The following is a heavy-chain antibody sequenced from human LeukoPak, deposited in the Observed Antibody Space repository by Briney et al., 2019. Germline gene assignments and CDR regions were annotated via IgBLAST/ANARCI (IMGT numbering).Heavy chain of an antibody. CDR3: ARGYSSGWYSGFDI. D-gene: IGHD6-19*01. CDR1: GGSFSGYY. CDR2: INHSGST. V-gene: IGHV4-34*01. Sequence: SETLSLTCAVYGGSFSGYYWSWIRQPPGKRLEWIGEINHSGSTNYNPSLKSRVTISVDTSKNQFSLKLSSVTAADTAVYYCARGYSSGWYSGFDIWGQGTMVTVSS. J-gene: IGHJ3*02.